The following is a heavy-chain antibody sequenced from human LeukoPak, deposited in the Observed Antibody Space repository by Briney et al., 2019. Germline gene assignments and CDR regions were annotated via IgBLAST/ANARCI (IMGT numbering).Heavy chain of an antibody. CDR1: GASLSPNY. Sequence: PSETLSLTCTVSGASLSPNYWSWIRQPPGKGLEWIGYIYYSGSTDYNPSLKSRVTKSVDTSKNQVSLKLNSVTAADTAVYYCARGHYGSGTGTYPDWGQGTLVTVSS. CDR3: ARGHYGSGTGTYPD. V-gene: IGHV4-59*01. J-gene: IGHJ4*02. CDR2: IYYSGST. D-gene: IGHD3-10*01.